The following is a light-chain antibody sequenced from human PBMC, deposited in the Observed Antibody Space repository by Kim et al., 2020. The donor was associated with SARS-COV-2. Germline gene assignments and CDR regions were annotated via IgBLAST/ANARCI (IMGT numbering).Light chain of an antibody. CDR2: GAS. V-gene: IGKV3-15*01. CDR3: QQYNNWPPIT. CDR1: QSVSSN. Sequence: SPGERATLACRASQSVSSNLAWYQQKPGQAPRLLIYGASTRATGIPARFSGSGSGTEFTLTITSLQSEDFAVYYCQQYNNWPPITFGQGTRLEIK. J-gene: IGKJ5*01.